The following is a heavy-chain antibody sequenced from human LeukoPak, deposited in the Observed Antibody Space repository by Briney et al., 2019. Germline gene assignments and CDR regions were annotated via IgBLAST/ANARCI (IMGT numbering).Heavy chain of an antibody. CDR3: VKHCVPSRDIVVVPAELPHPFFDY. CDR1: GFTFSSYA. D-gene: IGHD2-2*01. V-gene: IGHV3-64D*09. Sequence: GGSLRLSCSASGFTFSSYAMHWVRQAPGKGPEYVSAISSNGGSTYYADSVKGRFTISRDNSKNTLYLQMSSLRAEDTAVYYCVKHCVPSRDIVVVPAELPHPFFDYWGQGTLVTVSS. CDR2: ISSNGGST. J-gene: IGHJ4*02.